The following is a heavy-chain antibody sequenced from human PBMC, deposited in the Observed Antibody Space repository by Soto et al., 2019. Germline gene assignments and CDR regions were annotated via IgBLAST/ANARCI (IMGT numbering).Heavy chain of an antibody. J-gene: IGHJ5*02. Sequence: SETLSLTCAVSGGSISSSNWWSWVRQPPGKGLEWIGEIYHSGSTNYNPSLKSRVTISVDKSKNQFSLKLSSVTAADTAVYYCARDVLLGVGELSWYNWFDPWGQGTLVTVSS. CDR2: IYHSGST. D-gene: IGHD3-10*01. CDR1: GGSISSSNW. V-gene: IGHV4-4*02. CDR3: ARDVLLGVGELSWYNWFDP.